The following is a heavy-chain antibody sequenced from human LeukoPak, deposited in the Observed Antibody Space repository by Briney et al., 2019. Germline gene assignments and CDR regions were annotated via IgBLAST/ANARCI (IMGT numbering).Heavy chain of an antibody. CDR2: ISSSGSTI. CDR3: ARSWLAVAGPEY. Sequence: GGSLRLSCAASGFTFSSYEMNWVRQAPGKGLEWVSYISSSGSTIYYAGSVKGRFTISRDNAKNSLFLQMNSLRGEDTAVYFCARSWLAVAGPEYWGQGTLVTVSS. CDR1: GFTFSSYE. D-gene: IGHD6-19*01. V-gene: IGHV3-48*03. J-gene: IGHJ4*02.